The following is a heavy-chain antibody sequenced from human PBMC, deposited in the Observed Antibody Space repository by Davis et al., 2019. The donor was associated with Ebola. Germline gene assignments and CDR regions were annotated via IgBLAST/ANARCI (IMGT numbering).Heavy chain of an antibody. CDR2: INSDGSST. Sequence: GESLKISCAASGFTFSDYWMHWVRQAPGKGLVLVSRINSDGSSTNYADSVKGRFTISRDNAKNSLYLQMNSLRAEDTAVYYCARDYSGFQVAWGQGTLVTVSS. CDR3: ARDYSGFQVA. D-gene: IGHD6-19*01. J-gene: IGHJ5*02. CDR1: GFTFSDYW. V-gene: IGHV3-74*01.